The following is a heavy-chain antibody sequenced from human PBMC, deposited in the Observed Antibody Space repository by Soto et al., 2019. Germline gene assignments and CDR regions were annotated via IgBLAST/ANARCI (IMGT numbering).Heavy chain of an antibody. J-gene: IGHJ5*02. V-gene: IGHV4-34*01. CDR3: ARALPNYDSIS. CDR1: GGSFSGYY. D-gene: IGHD3-22*01. CDR2: INHSGST. Sequence: QVQLQQWGAGLLKPSETLSLTCAVYGGSFSGYYWSWIRQPPGKGLEWIGEINHSGSTNYNPSLKSRFTISVDTPKNQFALKLSSVTAADTAVYYCARALPNYDSISWGKGTLVTVSS.